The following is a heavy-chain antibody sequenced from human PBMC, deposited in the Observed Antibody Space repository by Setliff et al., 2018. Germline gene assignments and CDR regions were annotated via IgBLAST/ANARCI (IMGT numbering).Heavy chain of an antibody. D-gene: IGHD2-2*01. CDR1: GYTFSTYG. CDR3: ARFGGSCSSSSCYASDL. CDR2: IITNTGKT. V-gene: IGHV1-18*03. J-gene: IGHJ3*01. Sequence: ASVKVSCKASGYTFSTYGLHWVRRAPGQGPEWMGMIITNTGKTSYAQKFQGRVTMTTDTSTGTGYMELRSLRSDDMAVYFCARFGGSCSSSSCYASDLWGQGTMVTVSS.